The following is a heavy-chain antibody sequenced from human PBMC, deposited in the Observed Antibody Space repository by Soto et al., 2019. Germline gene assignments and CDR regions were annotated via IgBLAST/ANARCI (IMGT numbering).Heavy chain of an antibody. CDR3: ATFPYRSPKYYFVY. D-gene: IGHD6-13*01. J-gene: IGHJ4*02. CDR1: GFTFSRYW. Sequence: GRSMRLSCAASGFTFSRYWMHWVRQAPGKGLVWVSRINSDGSSSGYAYSEKGRVTITRDIAKSSLYLQMNSLRAEVTAVYYCATFPYRSPKYYFVYWGQGTLVTVSS. CDR2: INSDGSSS. V-gene: IGHV3-74*01.